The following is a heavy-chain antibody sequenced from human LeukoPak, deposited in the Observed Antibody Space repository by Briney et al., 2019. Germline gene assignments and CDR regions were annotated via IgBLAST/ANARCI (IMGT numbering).Heavy chain of an antibody. CDR3: ARARIIYGDYGDAFDI. J-gene: IGHJ3*02. D-gene: IGHD4-17*01. V-gene: IGHV3-30*01. CDR1: GLTFSRYV. CDR2: ISDDGSNK. Sequence: PGGSQRLSCAASGLTFSRYVMHWARQAPSKGLEWVAVISDDGSNKYYADSVKGRFTISRDNSKNTLYLQMNSLRAEDTAMYYCARARIIYGDYGDAFDIWGQGTMVTVSS.